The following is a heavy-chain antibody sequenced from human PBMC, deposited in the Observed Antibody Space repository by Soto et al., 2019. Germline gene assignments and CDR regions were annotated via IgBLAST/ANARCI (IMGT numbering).Heavy chain of an antibody. CDR1: GGTFSSYT. CDR2: IIPILGIA. CDR3: ARDDIVAAEIDY. D-gene: IGHD5-12*01. Sequence: SVKVSCKASGGTFSSYTISWVRQAPGQGLEWMGRIIPILGIANHAQKFQGRVTITADKSTSTAYMELSSLRSEDTAVYYCARDDIVAAEIDYWGQGTLVTVSS. J-gene: IGHJ4*02. V-gene: IGHV1-69*04.